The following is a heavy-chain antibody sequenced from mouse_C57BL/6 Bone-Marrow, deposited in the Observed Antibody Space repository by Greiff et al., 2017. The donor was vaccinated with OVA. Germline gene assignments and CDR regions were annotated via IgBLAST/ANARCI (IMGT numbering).Heavy chain of an antibody. J-gene: IGHJ1*03. CDR2: INPSNGGT. V-gene: IGHV1-53*01. D-gene: IGHD1-1*01. Sequence: QVQLQQPGTELVKPGASVKLSCKASGYTFTSYWMHWVKQRPGQGLEWIGNINPSNGGTNYNEKFKSKATLTVDKSSSTAYMQLSSLTADDSAVYYCARGITTGVAPVWGTGTTVTVSS. CDR3: ARGITTGVAPV. CDR1: GYTFTSYW.